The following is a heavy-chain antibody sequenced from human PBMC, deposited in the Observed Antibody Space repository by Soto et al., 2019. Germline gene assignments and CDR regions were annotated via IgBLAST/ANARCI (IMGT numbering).Heavy chain of an antibody. Sequence: PGESLKISCKGSGYSFTSYWIGWVRQMPGKGLEWMGIIYPGDSDTRYSPSFQGQVTISADKSISTAYLQWSSLKASDTAMYYCARLPPGEIQLWLGMDVWGQGTTVTVSS. CDR3: ARLPPGEIQLWLGMDV. J-gene: IGHJ6*02. V-gene: IGHV5-51*01. CDR1: GYSFTSYW. CDR2: IYPGDSDT. D-gene: IGHD5-18*01.